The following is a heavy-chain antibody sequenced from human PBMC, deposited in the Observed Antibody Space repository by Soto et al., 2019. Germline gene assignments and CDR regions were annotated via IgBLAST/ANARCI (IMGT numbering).Heavy chain of an antibody. D-gene: IGHD4-17*01. CDR3: ARDYGGNAGGLYYYYGMDV. Sequence: QVQLQESGPGLVKPSQTLSLTCTVSGGSISSGDYYWSWIRQPPGKGLEWIGYIYYSGSTYYNPSLKSRVTISVDTSKNQSSLKLSSVTAADTAVYYCARDYGGNAGGLYYYYGMDVWGQGTTVTVSS. CDR1: GGSISSGDYY. CDR2: IYYSGST. V-gene: IGHV4-30-4*01. J-gene: IGHJ6*02.